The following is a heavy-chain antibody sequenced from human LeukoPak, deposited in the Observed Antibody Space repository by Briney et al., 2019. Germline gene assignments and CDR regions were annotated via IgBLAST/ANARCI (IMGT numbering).Heavy chain of an antibody. CDR1: GGSISSYY. V-gene: IGHV4-4*07. J-gene: IGHJ5*02. Sequence: SETLSLTCTVSGGSISSYYWSWIRQPAGKGLEWIGRIYTSGSTNYNPSLKSRVTMSVDTSKNQFSLKPSSVTAADTAVYYCARDIVATIPTPFDPWGQGTLVTVSS. CDR3: ARDIVATIPTPFDP. CDR2: IYTSGST. D-gene: IGHD5-12*01.